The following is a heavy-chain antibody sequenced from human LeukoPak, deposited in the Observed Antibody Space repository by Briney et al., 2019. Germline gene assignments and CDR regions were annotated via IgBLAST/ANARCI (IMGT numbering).Heavy chain of an antibody. CDR2: INPSGDFR. CDR1: GYTFGTHW. CDR3: ARDYSGEWEQLTGWWFDP. J-gene: IGHJ5*02. Sequence: ASVKVSCKASGYTFGTHWMHWVRQAPGQGLEWMGIINPSGDFRSYAQKFQGRVTVTRDMSTRTVYMELSDLEPEDTAVYYCARDYSGEWEQLTGWWFDPWGQGTLVIVSS. D-gene: IGHD1-26*01. V-gene: IGHV1-46*01.